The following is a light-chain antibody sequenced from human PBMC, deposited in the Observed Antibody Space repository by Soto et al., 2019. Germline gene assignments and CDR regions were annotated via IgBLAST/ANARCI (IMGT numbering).Light chain of an antibody. Sequence: QSVLTQPPSVSGAPGQRVTIPCTGSSANIGAGYDVHGYQQLPGTAPKLLIYGNSNRPSGVPDRFSGSKSGTSASLAITGLQAEDEADYYCQSYDRSMSGYVFGTGTKLTVL. CDR2: GNS. CDR3: QSYDRSMSGYV. J-gene: IGLJ1*01. V-gene: IGLV1-40*01. CDR1: SANIGAGYD.